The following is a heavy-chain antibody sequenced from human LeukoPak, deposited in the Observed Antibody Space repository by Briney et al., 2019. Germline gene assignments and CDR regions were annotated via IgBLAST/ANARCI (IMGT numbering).Heavy chain of an antibody. CDR2: FVHSSST. Sequence: SSQTLSLTCAVSGGSISVNIYSWSWIRQPPGGALEWIASFVHSSSTSYNPSLQSRATISGDTSKNQFSLNLNSVTAADTAVHYCVRGEGLPNCGGYCPPDTWGQGKMVTVSS. J-gene: IGHJ3*02. D-gene: IGHD2-21*01. CDR1: GGSISVNIYS. V-gene: IGHV4-30-2*01. CDR3: VRGEGLPNCGGYCPPDT.